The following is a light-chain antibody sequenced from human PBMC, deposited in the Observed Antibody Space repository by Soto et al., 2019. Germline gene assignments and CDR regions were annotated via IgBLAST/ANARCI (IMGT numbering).Light chain of an antibody. V-gene: IGKV3D-15*01. Sequence: EIVMTQSPATLSASPGERATLSCRASQSVGSNLAWYHQKPGQAPRLLIYGASTRATGIPARFSGSGSGTEFTLTISSLQSEDFAGYYCQQYNNWPPLTFGGGTKVEIK. CDR3: QQYNNWPPLT. CDR2: GAS. CDR1: QSVGSN. J-gene: IGKJ4*01.